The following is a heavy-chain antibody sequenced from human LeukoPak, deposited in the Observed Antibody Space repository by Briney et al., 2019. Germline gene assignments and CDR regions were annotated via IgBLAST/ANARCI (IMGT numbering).Heavy chain of an antibody. CDR3: ARDLKGFNL. J-gene: IGHJ5*02. V-gene: IGHV3-7*04. Sequence: GGSRRLSCVASGFYFNAYLMSWVRQAPGKGLEWVANIKRDGSQKFYLDSVKGRFTISRDNGNNPLYLHMSRLRVEDTAVYYCARDLKGFNLWGQGALVTVSS. CDR2: IKRDGSQK. CDR1: GFYFNAYL.